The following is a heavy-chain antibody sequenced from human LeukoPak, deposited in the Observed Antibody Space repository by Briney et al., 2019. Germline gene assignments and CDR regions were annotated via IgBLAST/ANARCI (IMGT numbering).Heavy chain of an antibody. D-gene: IGHD4-23*01. CDR3: ARGRNDNGGMFFDS. J-gene: IGHJ4*02. Sequence: SETLSLTCTVSGGSIRSFYWSWIRQAPGRGLEWIGFISYSGYTSYSPSLKSRVAISVDTSRSQFSLRLSSMTAADTAIYYCARGRNDNGGMFFDSWAQGTLVAVSS. V-gene: IGHV4-59*01. CDR2: ISYSGYT. CDR1: GGSIRSFY.